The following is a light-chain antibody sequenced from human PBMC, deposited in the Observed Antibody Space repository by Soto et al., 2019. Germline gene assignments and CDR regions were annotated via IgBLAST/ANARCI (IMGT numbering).Light chain of an antibody. CDR2: GVS. CDR1: SSDVGGYKY. Sequence: QSVLTQPRSVSGSPGQSVTISCTGTSSDVGGYKYVSWYQQKPGKAPKLIIYGVSRWPSGVPNRFSGSKSGNRASLTISGLQAEDEGDYYCCSYEGGQEVLGHGTKVT. V-gene: IGLV2-11*01. CDR3: CSYEGGQEV. J-gene: IGLJ1*01.